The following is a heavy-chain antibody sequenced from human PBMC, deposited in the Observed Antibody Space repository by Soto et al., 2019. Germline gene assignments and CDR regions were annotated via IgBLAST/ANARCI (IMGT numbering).Heavy chain of an antibody. CDR3: ASAVNYDILTGYFNYYYYGMDV. J-gene: IGHJ6*02. Sequence: QVQLVQSGAEVKKPGASVKVSCKASGYTFTGYYMHWVRQAPGQGLEWMGWINPNSGGTNYAQKFQGRVTMTRDTSISTAYMELSRLRSDDTAVYYCASAVNYDILTGYFNYYYYGMDVWGQGTTVTVSS. V-gene: IGHV1-2*02. D-gene: IGHD3-9*01. CDR1: GYTFTGYY. CDR2: INPNSGGT.